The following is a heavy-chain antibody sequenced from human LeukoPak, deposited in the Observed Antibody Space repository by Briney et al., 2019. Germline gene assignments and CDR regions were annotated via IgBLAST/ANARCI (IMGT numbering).Heavy chain of an antibody. D-gene: IGHD6-19*01. V-gene: IGHV2-5*02. J-gene: IGHJ4*02. CDR1: GFSLSTSGVG. Sequence: SGPTLVNPTQTLTLTYTFSGFSLSTSGVGAGWIRQPPGKALEWLAVIYWDDDKRYKPSLKSRLAIMKDTSKNQVILIMTNMDPADTATYYCAHRPPGVISGWDNCYFDHWAPGTLVTVS. CDR3: AHRPPGVISGWDNCYFDH. CDR2: IYWDDDK.